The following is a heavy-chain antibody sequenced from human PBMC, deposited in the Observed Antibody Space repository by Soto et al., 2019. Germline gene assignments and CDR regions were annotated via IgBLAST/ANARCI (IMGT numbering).Heavy chain of an antibody. Sequence: QVQLGQSGAEVKKPGSSVKVSCKASGGTFSSYAISWVRQAPGQGLEWMGGIIPIFGTANYAQKFQGRVTITADESTSTAYMELSSLRSEDTAVYYCARGIAVAGRYYYYGMDVWGQGTTVTVSS. D-gene: IGHD6-19*01. CDR1: GGTFSSYA. J-gene: IGHJ6*02. V-gene: IGHV1-69*01. CDR2: IIPIFGTA. CDR3: ARGIAVAGRYYYYGMDV.